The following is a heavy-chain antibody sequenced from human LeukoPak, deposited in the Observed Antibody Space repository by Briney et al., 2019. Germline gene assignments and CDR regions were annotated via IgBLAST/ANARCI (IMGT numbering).Heavy chain of an antibody. Sequence: GESLKISCKGSGYRFTTYWIDWVRQMPGKGLEWMGSTYPSDSGARYSPSFQGQVTISDDKSINTAYLQWSSLKASDTAIYYCARRYTFFSPIDYWGQGTLVTVSS. V-gene: IGHV5-51*01. J-gene: IGHJ4*02. CDR3: ARRYTFFSPIDY. CDR2: TYPSDSGA. CDR1: GYRFTTYW. D-gene: IGHD3-3*01.